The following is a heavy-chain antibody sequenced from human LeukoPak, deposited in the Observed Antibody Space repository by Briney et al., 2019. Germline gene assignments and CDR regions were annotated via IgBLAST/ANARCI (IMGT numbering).Heavy chain of an antibody. CDR2: ISGSGDT. Sequence: GESLRLSCAASGFTFSSYAMSWVRQAPGKGLEWVSRISGSGDTYYADSVKGRFTISRDNSMNTLYLQLSSLRAEDTAIYYCERDPSDYEWQRGWYRDFWGRGSQVTVSS. J-gene: IGHJ4*01. CDR3: ERDPSDYEWQRGWYRDF. V-gene: IGHV3-23*01. D-gene: IGHD6-19*01. CDR1: GFTFSSYA.